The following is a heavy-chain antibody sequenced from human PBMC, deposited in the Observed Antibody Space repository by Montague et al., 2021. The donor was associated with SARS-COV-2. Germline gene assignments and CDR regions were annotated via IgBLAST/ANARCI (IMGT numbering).Heavy chain of an antibody. V-gene: IGHV3-21*01. J-gene: IGHJ4*02. Sequence: SLRLSCAASGFTFSSYSMNWVRPAPGKGLEWVSSISSSSSYIYYAASVKGRFTISRDNSKNSLYLQMNSLRAEDTAVYYCARDLGGGYYGSGHFDYWGQGTMVTVSS. D-gene: IGHD3-10*01. CDR2: ISSSSSYI. CDR3: ARDLGGGYYGSGHFDY. CDR1: GFTFSSYS.